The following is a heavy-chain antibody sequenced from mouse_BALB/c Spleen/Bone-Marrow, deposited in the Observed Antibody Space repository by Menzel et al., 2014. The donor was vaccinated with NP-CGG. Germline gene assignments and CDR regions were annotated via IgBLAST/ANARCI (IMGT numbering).Heavy chain of an antibody. CDR3: TRHELGLFDY. CDR2: ISNGGGST. J-gene: IGHJ2*01. V-gene: IGHV5-12-1*01. D-gene: IGHD4-1*01. Sequence: EVKLEESGGGLVKPGGSLKLSCAASGFAFSSYDMSWVRQTPEKRLEWVAYISNGGGSTYYPDTVKGRFTISRDNAKNTLYLQMSSLNSEDTAMYYCTRHELGLFDYWGQGTTLTVSS. CDR1: GFAFSSYD.